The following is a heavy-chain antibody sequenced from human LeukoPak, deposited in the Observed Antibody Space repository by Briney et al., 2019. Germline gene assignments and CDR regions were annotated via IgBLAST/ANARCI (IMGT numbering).Heavy chain of an antibody. CDR2: INSDGSST. V-gene: IGHV3-74*01. Sequence: GGSLRLSCAASGFSFSSTWMHWVRQAPGKGLVWVSRINSDGSSTSYADSVKGRFTISRDNAKNTLYLQMNSLRAEDTAVYYCARAFGGGATAFDYWGQGTLVTVSS. CDR1: GFSFSSTW. J-gene: IGHJ4*02. D-gene: IGHD1-26*01. CDR3: ARAFGGGATAFDY.